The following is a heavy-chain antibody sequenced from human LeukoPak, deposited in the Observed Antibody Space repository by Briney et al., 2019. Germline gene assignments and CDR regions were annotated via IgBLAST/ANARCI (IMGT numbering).Heavy chain of an antibody. CDR2: INPNSGGT. V-gene: IGHV1-2*02. CDR1: GYTFTGYY. J-gene: IGHJ5*02. Sequence: GASVKVSCKAPGYTFTGYYMHWVRQAPGQGLEWMGWINPNSGGTNYAQKFQGRVTMTRDTSISTAYMELSRLRSDDTAVYYCARDIPRTGWFDPWGQGTLVTVSS. CDR3: ARDIPRTGWFDP. D-gene: IGHD1-14*01.